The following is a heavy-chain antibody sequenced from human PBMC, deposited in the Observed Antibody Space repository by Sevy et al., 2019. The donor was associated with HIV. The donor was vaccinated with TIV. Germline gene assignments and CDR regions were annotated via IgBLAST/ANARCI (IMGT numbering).Heavy chain of an antibody. V-gene: IGHV1-2*02. Sequence: ASVKVSCKASGYTFTGYSIHWVRQAPGQGLEWMGWLNPNSGGTNYAQKFQGRVTMTRETSISTAYMELSRLRSDDMAVYYCARDGVPAAPIGDDAFDIWGQGTMVTVSS. CDR1: GYTFTGYS. J-gene: IGHJ3*02. CDR2: LNPNSGGT. D-gene: IGHD2-2*01. CDR3: ARDGVPAAPIGDDAFDI.